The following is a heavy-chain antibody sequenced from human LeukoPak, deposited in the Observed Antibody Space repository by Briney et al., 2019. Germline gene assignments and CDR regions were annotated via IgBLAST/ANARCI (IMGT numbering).Heavy chain of an antibody. Sequence: SETLSLTCTVSGGSISSYYWSWIRQPPGKGLEWIGYIYYSGSTNYNPSLKSRVTISVDTSKNQFSLKLSSVTAADTAVYYCARVRTGQLVQGYNRFVYAFDIWGQGTMVTVSS. D-gene: IGHD6-13*01. J-gene: IGHJ3*02. CDR2: IYYSGST. CDR1: GGSISSYY. V-gene: IGHV4-59*01. CDR3: ARVRTGQLVQGYNRFVYAFDI.